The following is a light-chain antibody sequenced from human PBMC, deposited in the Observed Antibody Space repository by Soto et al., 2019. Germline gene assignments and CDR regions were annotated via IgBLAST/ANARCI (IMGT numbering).Light chain of an antibody. Sequence: EIVLTQSPATLSLSPGERATLSCRASQSVGTYLAWYQQEPGQAPRLLISDASNRATGIPARFSGSGSGTDFTLPISSLEPEDFAVYYCQQRSNWPYTFGQGTKLEIK. J-gene: IGKJ2*01. CDR2: DAS. CDR3: QQRSNWPYT. V-gene: IGKV3-11*01. CDR1: QSVGTY.